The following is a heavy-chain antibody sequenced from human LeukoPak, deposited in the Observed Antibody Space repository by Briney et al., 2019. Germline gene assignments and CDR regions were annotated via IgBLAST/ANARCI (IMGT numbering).Heavy chain of an antibody. CDR1: GFTFTSSA. D-gene: IGHD3-22*01. J-gene: IGHJ6*02. CDR3: AADPYYYDSSGFYYYYGMDV. V-gene: IGHV1-58*02. Sequence: GTSVKVSCKASGFTFTSSAMQWVRQARGQRLEWIGWIVVGSGNTNYAQKFQERVAITRDISTSTAYMELSSLRSEDTAVYYCAADPYYYDSSGFYYYYGMDVWGQGTTVTVSS. CDR2: IVVGSGNT.